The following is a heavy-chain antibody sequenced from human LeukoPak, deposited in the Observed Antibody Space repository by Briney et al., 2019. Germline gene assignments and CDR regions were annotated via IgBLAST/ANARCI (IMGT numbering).Heavy chain of an antibody. Sequence: SETLSLTCTVSGGSISSYYWSWIRQPPGKGLEWIGYIYYSGSTNYNPSLKSRVTISVDTSKNQFSLNLSSVTAADTAVYYCARGKTRSSNWFDPWGQGTLVTVSS. V-gene: IGHV4-59*01. D-gene: IGHD1-26*01. J-gene: IGHJ5*02. CDR2: IYYSGST. CDR1: GGSISSYY. CDR3: ARGKTRSSNWFDP.